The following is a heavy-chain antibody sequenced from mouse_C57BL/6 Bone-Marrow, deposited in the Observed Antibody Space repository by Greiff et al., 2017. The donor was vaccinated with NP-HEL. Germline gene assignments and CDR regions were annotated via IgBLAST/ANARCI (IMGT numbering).Heavy chain of an antibody. Sequence: QVQLQQSGAELVKPGASVKLSCKASGYTFTSYWMHWVKQRPGQGLEWIGMIHPNSGSTNYNEKFKSKATLTVDKSSSTAYMQLSSLTSEDSAVYYCARGGNYEFYYAMDYWGQGTSVTVSS. CDR3: ARGGNYEFYYAMDY. J-gene: IGHJ4*01. V-gene: IGHV1-64*01. D-gene: IGHD2-1*01. CDR2: IHPNSGST. CDR1: GYTFTSYW.